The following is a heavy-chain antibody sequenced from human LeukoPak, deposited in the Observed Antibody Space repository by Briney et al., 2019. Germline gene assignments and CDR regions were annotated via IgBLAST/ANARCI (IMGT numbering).Heavy chain of an antibody. J-gene: IGHJ5*02. V-gene: IGHV3-30*02. CDR2: IRYDGSNK. CDR1: GFSFSSYG. D-gene: IGHD6-13*01. CDR3: AKTGSSWYFHWFDP. Sequence: PGGSLRLSCAASGFSFSSYGMHWVRQAPGKGLEWVAFIRYDGSNKYYADSVKGRFIISRDNSKNTLYLQMNSLRAEDTAVYYCAKTGSSWYFHWFDPWGQGTLVTVSS.